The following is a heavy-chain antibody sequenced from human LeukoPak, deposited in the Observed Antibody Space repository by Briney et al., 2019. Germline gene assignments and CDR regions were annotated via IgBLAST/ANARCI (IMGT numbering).Heavy chain of an antibody. CDR3: ARGYDFWSGLGGDAFDI. Sequence: SETLSLTCTVSGGSIGSYYWSWIRQPPGKGLEWIGYIYYSGSTNYNPSLKSRVTISVDTSKNQFSLKLSSVTAADTAVYYCARGYDFWSGLGGDAFDIWGQGTMVTVSS. J-gene: IGHJ3*02. CDR1: GGSIGSYY. CDR2: IYYSGST. V-gene: IGHV4-59*01. D-gene: IGHD3-3*01.